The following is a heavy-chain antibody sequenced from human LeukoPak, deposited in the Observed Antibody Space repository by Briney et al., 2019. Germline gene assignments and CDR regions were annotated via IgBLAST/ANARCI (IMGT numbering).Heavy chain of an antibody. CDR1: GFSFSHSS. CDR2: IDASSHYI. V-gene: IGHV3-21*01. J-gene: IGHJ4*02. D-gene: IGHD6-19*01. Sequence: GGSLRLSCAASGFSFSHSSMSWIRQAPGEGLEWVSTIDASSHYIVYADSVKGRFAVSRDNAKNSLYMQMISLSAEDAAVYYCARDATGWSRDCWGQGTLVTVAS. CDR3: ARDATGWSRDC.